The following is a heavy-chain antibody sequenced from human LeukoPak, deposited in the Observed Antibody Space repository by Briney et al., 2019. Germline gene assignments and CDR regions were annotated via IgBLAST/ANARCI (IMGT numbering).Heavy chain of an antibody. CDR1: GGSISGYY. D-gene: IGHD4-23*01. V-gene: IGHV4-59*01. Sequence: SETLSLTCTVSGGSISGYYWSWIRQPPGKGLEWIGYIYYSGSTNYNSSLKSRVTISVDTSKNQFSLKLSSVTAADTAVYYCARAGDYGGNSGAFDIWGQGTMVTVSS. CDR2: IYYSGST. CDR3: ARAGDYGGNSGAFDI. J-gene: IGHJ3*02.